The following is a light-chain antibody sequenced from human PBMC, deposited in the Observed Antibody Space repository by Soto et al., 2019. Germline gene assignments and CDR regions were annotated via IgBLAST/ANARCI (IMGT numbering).Light chain of an antibody. CDR1: QSVSSSY. CDR2: GAS. V-gene: IGKV3-20*01. Sequence: IVLTQSPGTLSLSPGERATLSCRASQSVSSSYLAWYQQKPGQAPRLLIYGASSRATGIPDRFSGSGSGTDITLTIDRLEPEDFAVYYCQHYGRSPGLFTFGPGTKVDIK. CDR3: QHYGRSPGLFT. J-gene: IGKJ3*01.